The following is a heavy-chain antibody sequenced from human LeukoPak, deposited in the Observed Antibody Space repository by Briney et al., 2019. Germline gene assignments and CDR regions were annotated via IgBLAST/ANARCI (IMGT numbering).Heavy chain of an antibody. J-gene: IGHJ4*02. CDR3: ARDRDNSGSYAYYFDY. CDR1: GFTFSSYS. D-gene: IGHD3-22*01. V-gene: IGHV3-48*01. CDR2: ISSSSSTI. Sequence: PGGSLRLSCAASGFTFSSYSMNWVRQAPGKGLEWVSYISSSSSTIYYADSVKGRFTISRDNAKNSLYLQMNSLRAEDTAVYYCARDRDNSGSYAYYFDYWGQGTRVTVSS.